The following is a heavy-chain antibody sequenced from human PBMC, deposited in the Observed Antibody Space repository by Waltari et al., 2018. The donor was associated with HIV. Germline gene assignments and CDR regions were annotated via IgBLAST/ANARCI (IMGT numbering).Heavy chain of an antibody. J-gene: IGHJ4*02. CDR1: GFSFTGFY. CDR3: ARGYPHFDY. V-gene: IGHV1-2*02. D-gene: IGHD5-18*01. CDR2: RNPGKGGT. Sequence: QAQLVQSGAEVKKPGASIKVSCKTSGFSFTGFYLHWVRQAPGQGLEWMGCRNPGKGGTKYARTFHGRVTMTMDTAINTAYVELSRLTSDDTAVYFCARGYPHFDYWGQGTLVTVSS.